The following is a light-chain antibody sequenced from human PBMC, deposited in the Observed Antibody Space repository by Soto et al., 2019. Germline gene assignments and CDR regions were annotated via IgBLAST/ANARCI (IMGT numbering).Light chain of an antibody. CDR1: ESIATW. Sequence: DVHMTQSPSTLSASVGDRVTITCRASESIATWLAWYQQKPGKAPKLLIYDASRLESGVPSRFSGGGSGTEFTLTISGLQPDDVATYYCHQYNSFFGQGTKLEI. CDR3: HQYNSF. CDR2: DAS. V-gene: IGKV1-5*01. J-gene: IGKJ2*01.